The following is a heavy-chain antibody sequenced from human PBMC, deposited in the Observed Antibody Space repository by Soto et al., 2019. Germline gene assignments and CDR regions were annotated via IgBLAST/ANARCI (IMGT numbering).Heavy chain of an antibody. CDR1: EFTFSSYE. CDR2: ISSSGSTI. CDR3: ARVSTSGRDGMDV. J-gene: IGHJ6*02. Sequence: EVQLVESGGGLVQPGGSLRLSCAASEFTFSSYEMNWVRQAPGKGLEWVSYISSSGSTIYYADSVKGRFTISRDNAKNALYLQMNSLRAEDTAVYYCARVSTSGRDGMDVWGQGTTLTVSS. V-gene: IGHV3-48*03. D-gene: IGHD2-2*01.